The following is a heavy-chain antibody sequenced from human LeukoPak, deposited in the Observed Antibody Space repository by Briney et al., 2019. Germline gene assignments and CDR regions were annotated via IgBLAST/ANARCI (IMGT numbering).Heavy chain of an antibody. D-gene: IGHD3-10*01. CDR3: ARVKYYYGSGPFRYFDY. CDR2: INPNSGGT. J-gene: IGHJ4*02. Sequence: ASVKVSCRASGYTFTGYYMHWVRQAPGQGLEWMGWINPNSGGTNYAQKFQGRVTMTRDTSISTAYMELSRLRSDDTAVYYCARVKYYYGSGPFRYFDYWGQGTLVTVSS. CDR1: GYTFTGYY. V-gene: IGHV1-2*02.